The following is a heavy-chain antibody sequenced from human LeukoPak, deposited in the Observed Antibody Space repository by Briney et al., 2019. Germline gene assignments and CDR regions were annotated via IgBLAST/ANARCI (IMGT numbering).Heavy chain of an antibody. V-gene: IGHV3-48*04. CDR2: ITISSNTI. Sequence: GGSLRLSCAASGFTFSSYCMSWVRQAPGKGLEWVSYITISSNTIYYVDPVKGRFTISRDNAKNSLYLQINSLRAEDTAVYYCARERGGYCSGTSCSNAFDIWGQGAMVTVSS. CDR1: GFTFSSYC. D-gene: IGHD2-2*01. J-gene: IGHJ3*02. CDR3: ARERGGYCSGTSCSNAFDI.